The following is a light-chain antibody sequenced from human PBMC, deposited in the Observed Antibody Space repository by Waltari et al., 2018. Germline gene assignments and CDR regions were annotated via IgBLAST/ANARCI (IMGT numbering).Light chain of an antibody. Sequence: SAPPQPASVSGSPGQSITIYCTGTSSDVGRYEYVSWYQQHPGKAPKLIIYDVSKRPSGVANRCSGSTSGYTASLTISGLQSEDEADYYCCSYTTTDTYVFGSGTKVTVL. J-gene: IGLJ1*01. CDR3: CSYTTTDTYV. CDR2: DVS. V-gene: IGLV2-14*03. CDR1: SSDVGRYEY.